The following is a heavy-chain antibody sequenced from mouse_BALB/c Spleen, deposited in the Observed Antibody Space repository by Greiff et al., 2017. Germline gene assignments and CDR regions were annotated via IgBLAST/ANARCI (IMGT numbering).Heavy chain of an antibody. Sequence: EVNVVESGGGLVKPGGSLKLSCAASGFTFSDYYMYWVRQTPEKRLEWVATISDGGSYTYYPDSVKGRFTISRDNDKNNLYLQMSSLKSEDTAMYYCARGDWDKYFDVWGAGTTVTVSS. D-gene: IGHD4-1*01. V-gene: IGHV5-4*02. CDR3: ARGDWDKYFDV. CDR1: GFTFSDYY. CDR2: ISDGGSYT. J-gene: IGHJ1*01.